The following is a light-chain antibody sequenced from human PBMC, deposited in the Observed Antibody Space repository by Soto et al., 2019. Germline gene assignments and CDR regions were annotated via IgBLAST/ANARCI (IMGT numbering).Light chain of an antibody. V-gene: IGKV3-11*01. CDR1: QSISSY. J-gene: IGKJ5*01. CDR2: DAS. CDR3: QQRSNGPLT. Sequence: EIELTQSPATLSLSPGERVTLSCRASQSISSYFAWYQQKPGQAPRLLIYDASNRATGIPARFSGSGSGTDFTLTISSLEPEDFAVYYCQQRSNGPLTFGQGTRLEIK.